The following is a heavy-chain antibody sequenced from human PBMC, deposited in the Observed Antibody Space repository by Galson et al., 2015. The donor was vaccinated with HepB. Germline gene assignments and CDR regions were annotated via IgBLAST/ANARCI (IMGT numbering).Heavy chain of an antibody. V-gene: IGHV5-51*01. CDR1: RHSFTNYW. Sequence: QSGAEVKKPGESLKISCQGSRHSFTNYWIGWVRQKPGKGLEWMGIIYPGDSDTRYSPSFQGQVTISADKSTSTAYLQWSSLEASDSAIYYCARQGVSVVIPVGIDAFGICGQGTMVTVST. J-gene: IGHJ3*02. CDR2: IYPGDSDT. CDR3: ARQGVSVVIPVGIDAFGI. D-gene: IGHD2-2*01.